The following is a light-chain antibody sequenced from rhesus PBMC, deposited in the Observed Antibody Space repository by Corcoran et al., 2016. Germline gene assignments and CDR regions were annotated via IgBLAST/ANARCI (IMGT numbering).Light chain of an antibody. CDR3: LQSSNWPFT. CDR1: QRVSSY. V-gene: IGKV3-24*04. J-gene: IGKJ3*01. Sequence: EIVMTQSPATLALSPGERATLSCRASQRVSSYLAWYQQKPGQAPRLLIYGASSRATGTPDRFSGSGSGTECTLTISSLEHEDVGVYFGLQSSNWPFTFGPGTKLDIK. CDR2: GAS.